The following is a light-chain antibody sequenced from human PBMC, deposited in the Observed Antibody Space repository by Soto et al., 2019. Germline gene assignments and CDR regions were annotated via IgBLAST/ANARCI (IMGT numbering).Light chain of an antibody. CDR1: QGIAGW. CDR3: QQYNSYSRT. J-gene: IGKJ1*01. Sequence: DIQMTQYPYSVSASIGDRVTISCRASQGIAGWLAWYQQKPGKAPKLLIYTAYRLESGVPSRFSGSGSGTDFTLTISSLQPDDFATYYCQQYNSYSRTFGQGTK. CDR2: TAY. V-gene: IGKV1D-16*01.